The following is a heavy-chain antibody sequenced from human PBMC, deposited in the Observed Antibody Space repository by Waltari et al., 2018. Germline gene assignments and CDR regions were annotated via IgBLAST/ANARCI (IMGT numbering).Heavy chain of an antibody. CDR3: ANEWPHGAFDI. V-gene: IGHV4-59*01. Sequence: QVQLQESGPGLVQPSETLSLTCTVSGGSISSNYWSWIRQPPGKGLEWIGYIYYSGSTNYNPSLKSRVTISVDTSKNQFSLKLSSVTAADTAVYYCANEWPHGAFDIWGQGTMVTVSS. CDR2: IYYSGST. J-gene: IGHJ3*02. CDR1: GGSISSNY. D-gene: IGHD3-3*01.